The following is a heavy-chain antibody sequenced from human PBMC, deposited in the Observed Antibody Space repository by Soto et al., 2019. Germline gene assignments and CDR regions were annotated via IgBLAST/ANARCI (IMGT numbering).Heavy chain of an antibody. D-gene: IGHD1-7*01. CDR3: VRDYKGLFTGTNLAASSRV. Sequence: SETLSLTCTVSGASVTSASYLWRWIRQPPGKGLEWIGCIYDSGTTIYNPSLKSRVTMSVDTSKNQFSLQLTSVTAADTDVSYCVRDYKGLFTGTNLAASSRVCVQRPMVTGS. J-gene: IGHJ6*02. V-gene: IGHV4-61*01. CDR1: GASVTSASYL. CDR2: IYDSGTT.